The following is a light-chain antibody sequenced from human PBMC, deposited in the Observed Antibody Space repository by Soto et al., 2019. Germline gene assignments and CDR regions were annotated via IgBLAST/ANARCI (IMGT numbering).Light chain of an antibody. J-gene: IGLJ2*01. CDR3: CSYAGSGVV. Sequence: QSALTQPASVSGSPGQSITISCTGASSDVGTYNLVSWYQQHPGKAPKLMIYEGSKRPSGVSNRFSASKSGNTASLTISGLQADDGADYYCCSYAGSGVVFGGGTKLTVL. CDR2: EGS. V-gene: IGLV2-23*01. CDR1: SSDVGTYNL.